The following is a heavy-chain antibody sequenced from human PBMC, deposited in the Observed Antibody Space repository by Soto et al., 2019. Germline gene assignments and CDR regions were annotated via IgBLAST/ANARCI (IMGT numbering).Heavy chain of an antibody. D-gene: IGHD6-19*01. CDR3: VTSRVSIAVAGETEYYFDY. V-gene: IGHV1-69*05. CDR2: IIPIFGTA. CDR1: GGTFSSYA. Sequence: SVKVSCKASGGTFSSYAIIWVRQAPGQGLEWMGGIIPIFGTANYAQKFQGWVTMTRDTSISTAYMELSRLRSDDTAVYYCVTSRVSIAVAGETEYYFDYWGQGTLVTVSS. J-gene: IGHJ4*02.